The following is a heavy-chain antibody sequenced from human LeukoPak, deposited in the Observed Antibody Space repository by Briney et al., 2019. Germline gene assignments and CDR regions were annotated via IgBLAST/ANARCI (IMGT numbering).Heavy chain of an antibody. J-gene: IGHJ6*02. CDR3: AKSARIAVAGIRLQHYYYYYGMDV. V-gene: IGHV3-74*01. CDR1: GFTFSSYW. CDR2: INGDGSTT. Sequence: GGSLRLSCAASGFTFSSYWMHWVRQAPGKGLVWVSRINGDGSTTNYAVSVKGRFTISRDNAKNTLYLQMNSLRAEDTAVYYCAKSARIAVAGIRLQHYYYYYGMDVWGQGTTVTVSS. D-gene: IGHD6-19*01.